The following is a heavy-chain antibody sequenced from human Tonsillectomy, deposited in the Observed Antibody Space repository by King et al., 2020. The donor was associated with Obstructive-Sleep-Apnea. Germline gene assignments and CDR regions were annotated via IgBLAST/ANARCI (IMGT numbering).Heavy chain of an antibody. CDR2: IYPGDSDT. J-gene: IGHJ5*01. D-gene: IGHD2-15*01. CDR1: GYRFTSYW. V-gene: IGHV5-51*01. Sequence: QLVQSGAVLKKPGESLRISCQGSGYRFTSYWIGWVRQMPGKGLEWMGIIYPGDSDTRYSPSFQGQVTISADKSFSTAYLQWNSLKASDTAVYYCARREEGYCSAGTCYTMNWFDSWGQGTLVTVSS. CDR3: ARREEGYCSAGTCYTMNWFDS.